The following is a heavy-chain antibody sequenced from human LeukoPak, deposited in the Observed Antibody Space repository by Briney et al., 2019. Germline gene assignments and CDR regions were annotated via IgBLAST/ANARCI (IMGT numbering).Heavy chain of an antibody. V-gene: IGHV1-69*04. D-gene: IGHD3-22*01. J-gene: IGHJ4*02. CDR2: IIPNLGTT. CDR3: ATTNDGGGYQWGDFFDF. Sequence: GASVKASCKASGGTSNSHAISWVRQAPGQGLEWMGRIIPNLGTTNRAQNFQDRVTLTADKSTNTAYMELTSLTSDDTAVYYCATTNDGGGYQWGDFFDFWGQGTLVTVSS. CDR1: GGTSNSHA.